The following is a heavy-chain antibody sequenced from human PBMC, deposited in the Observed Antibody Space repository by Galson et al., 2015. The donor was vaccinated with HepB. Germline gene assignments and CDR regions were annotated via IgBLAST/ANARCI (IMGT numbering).Heavy chain of an antibody. CDR2: IRNSGSNT. CDR1: GFAFSSYA. J-gene: IGHJ3*02. V-gene: IGHV3-23*01. Sequence: SLRLSCAASGFAFSSYAMSWVRQAPGKGLEWVSGIRNSGSNTNYADSVKGRFTISRDNSKNTLYLQMNSLRAEDTAVYYCAKDRSGGSGSYSAFDIWGQGTIVIVSS. CDR3: AKDRSGGSGSYSAFDI. D-gene: IGHD3-10*01.